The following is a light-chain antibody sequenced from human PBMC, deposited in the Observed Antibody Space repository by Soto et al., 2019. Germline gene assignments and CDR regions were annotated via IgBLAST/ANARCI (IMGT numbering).Light chain of an antibody. Sequence: DIQMTQSPSSLSASVGDRVTITCRASQSVSSYLNWYQQKPGKVPKLLIYAASVLQSGVPGRFSGSGSGTDFTLTISSLQPEDFATYYCQQSSSTPTWTVGQGTQVEIK. CDR2: AAS. V-gene: IGKV1-39*01. J-gene: IGKJ1*01. CDR3: QQSSSTPTWT. CDR1: QSVSSY.